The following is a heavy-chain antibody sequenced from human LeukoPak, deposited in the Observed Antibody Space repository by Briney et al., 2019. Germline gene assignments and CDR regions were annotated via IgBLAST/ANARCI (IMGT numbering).Heavy chain of an antibody. D-gene: IGHD6-19*01. CDR2: ISSSSSYI. CDR1: GFTFSSYS. CDR3: ARGVALSSGRSYFDC. J-gene: IGHJ4*02. V-gene: IGHV3-21*01. Sequence: GGSLRLSCAASGFTFSSYSMNWVRQAPGKGLEWVSSISSSSSYIYYADSVKGRFTISRDNAKNSLYLQMNSLRAEDTAVYYCARGVALSSGRSYFDCWGQGTLVTVSS.